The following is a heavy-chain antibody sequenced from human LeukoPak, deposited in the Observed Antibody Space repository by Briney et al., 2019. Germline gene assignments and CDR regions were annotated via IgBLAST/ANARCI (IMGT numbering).Heavy chain of an antibody. D-gene: IGHD3-3*01. CDR3: ARETYYDFWSGPIYYFDY. J-gene: IGHJ4*02. Sequence: GGSLRLSCAASGFTFSSRAMSWVRQAPGKGLEWVSAISDNSVHIFYGDSVRGRFTVSRDNSRNTLYLQMNSLRAEDTAVYYCARETYYDFWSGPIYYFDYWGQGTLVTVSS. CDR2: ISDNSVHI. CDR1: GFTFSSRA. V-gene: IGHV3-23*01.